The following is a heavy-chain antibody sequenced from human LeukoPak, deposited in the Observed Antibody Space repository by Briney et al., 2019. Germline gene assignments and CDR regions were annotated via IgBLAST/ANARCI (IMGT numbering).Heavy chain of an antibody. CDR3: ARGQHSSSWYIDY. V-gene: IGHV1-2*02. J-gene: IGHJ4*02. Sequence: ASAKVSCKASGYTFTGYYMHWVRQAPGQGLEWMGWINPNSGGTNYAQKFQGRVTMTRDTSISTAYMELSRLRSDDTAVYYCARGQHSSSWYIDYWGQGTLVTVSS. D-gene: IGHD6-13*01. CDR2: INPNSGGT. CDR1: GYTFTGYY.